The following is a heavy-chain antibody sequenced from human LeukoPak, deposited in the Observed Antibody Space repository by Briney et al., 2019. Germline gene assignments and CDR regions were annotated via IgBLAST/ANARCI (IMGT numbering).Heavy chain of an antibody. CDR1: GYSFTSYY. CDR2: INPSGGST. J-gene: IGHJ4*02. Sequence: ASVKVSCKASGYSFTSYYMHWVRQAPGQGLEWMGIINPSGGSTSYAQKFQGRVTMTRDMSTSTVYMELSSLRSDDTAVYYCAREYVDTAMVTAYYFDYWGQGTLVTVSS. D-gene: IGHD5-18*01. CDR3: AREYVDTAMVTAYYFDY. V-gene: IGHV1-46*01.